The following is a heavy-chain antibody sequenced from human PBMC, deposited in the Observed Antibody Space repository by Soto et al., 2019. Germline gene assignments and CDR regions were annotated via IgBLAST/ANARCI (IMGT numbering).Heavy chain of an antibody. CDR1: GGSISSSSYY. CDR3: ARSRIAAAGGALDY. V-gene: IGHV4-39*01. Sequence: PSETLSLTCTVPGGSISSSSYYWGWIRQPPGKGLEWIGSIYYSGSTYYNPSLKSRVTISVDTSKNQFSLKLSSVTAADTAVYYCARSRIAAAGGALDYWGQGTLVTVSS. D-gene: IGHD6-13*01. J-gene: IGHJ4*02. CDR2: IYYSGST.